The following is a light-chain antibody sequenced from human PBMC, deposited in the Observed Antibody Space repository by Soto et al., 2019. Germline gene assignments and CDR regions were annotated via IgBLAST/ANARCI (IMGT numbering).Light chain of an antibody. CDR2: SNN. Sequence: QSVLTQPPSASGTPGQRVTISCSGSSSNIGSNTVNWYQQLPGTAPKLLIYSNNQRPSGVPDRFYGSKSGTSASLAISGLQSEDEADYYCAAWDDSLNCRVLFGGGTKVTVL. J-gene: IGLJ2*01. V-gene: IGLV1-44*01. CDR1: SSNIGSNT. CDR3: AAWDDSLNCRVL.